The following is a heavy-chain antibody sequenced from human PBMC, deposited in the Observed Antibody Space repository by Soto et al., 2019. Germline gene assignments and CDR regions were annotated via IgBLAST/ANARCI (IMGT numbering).Heavy chain of an antibody. CDR2: IWYDGSNK. D-gene: IGHD3-10*01. CDR3: ARGPREYYFDY. J-gene: IGHJ4*02. Sequence: QVQLVESGGGVVQPGRSLRLSCAASGFTFSSYGMHWVRQAPGKGLEWVAVIWYDGSNKYYADSVKGRFTISRDNSKNTLYLQMNSLRAADTAVYYCARGPREYYFDYWGQGTLVTVSS. V-gene: IGHV3-33*01. CDR1: GFTFSSYG.